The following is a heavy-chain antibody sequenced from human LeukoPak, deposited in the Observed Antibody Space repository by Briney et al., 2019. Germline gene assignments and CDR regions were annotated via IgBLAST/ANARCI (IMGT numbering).Heavy chain of an antibody. J-gene: IGHJ3*02. D-gene: IGHD6-19*01. Sequence: SETLSLTCTVSGGSISSSSYYWGWIRQPPGKGLEWIGSIYYSGSTYYNPSLKSRVTISVDTSKNQFSLKLSSVTAADTAVYYCATYSSGWPLDAFDIWGQGTMVTVSS. V-gene: IGHV4-39*07. CDR2: IYYSGST. CDR1: GGSISSSSYY. CDR3: ATYSSGWPLDAFDI.